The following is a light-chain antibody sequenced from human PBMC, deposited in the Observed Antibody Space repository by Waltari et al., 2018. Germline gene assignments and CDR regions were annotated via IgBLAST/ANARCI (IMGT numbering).Light chain of an antibody. CDR1: QSISSY. V-gene: IGKV1-39*01. Sequence: DIQMTQSPSSLSASVGDRVTITCRASQSISSYLNWYQQKPGKAPKLLIYAASSLQSGVPSRFSGSGSGTDFTLTINSLQPEDFATYYCQQSSSIPLTFGGGTKVEIK. CDR2: AAS. J-gene: IGKJ4*01. CDR3: QQSSSIPLT.